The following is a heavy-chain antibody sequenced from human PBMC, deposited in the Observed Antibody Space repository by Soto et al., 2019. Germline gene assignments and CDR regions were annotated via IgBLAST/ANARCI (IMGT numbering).Heavy chain of an antibody. D-gene: IGHD4-17*01. V-gene: IGHV4-59*01. CDR2: IYYSGST. Sequence: LSLTCTVYGGSIRSYYWSWIRQPPGKGLEWIGNIYYSGSTNYNPSRKSRVTMSVDMSKNQVSLKLSSVTAADTAVYYCTRVGGYYGDYPNFDYWGQGALVTVSS. CDR3: TRVGGYYGDYPNFDY. CDR1: GGSIRSYY. J-gene: IGHJ4*02.